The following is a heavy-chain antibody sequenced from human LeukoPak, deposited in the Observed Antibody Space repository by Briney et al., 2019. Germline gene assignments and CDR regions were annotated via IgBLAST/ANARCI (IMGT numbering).Heavy chain of an antibody. J-gene: IGHJ3*02. CDR2: IQYDGSKK. Sequence: PGGSLSLSCAASGFTFSSYGMHWVRQAPGKGLEWVAFIQYDGSKKYYADSVKGRFTISRDNSKNTFYLQMNSLRAEDTSVYYCAKLSGNDAFDIWGQGTMVTVSS. CDR1: GFTFSSYG. D-gene: IGHD1-26*01. V-gene: IGHV3-30*02. CDR3: AKLSGNDAFDI.